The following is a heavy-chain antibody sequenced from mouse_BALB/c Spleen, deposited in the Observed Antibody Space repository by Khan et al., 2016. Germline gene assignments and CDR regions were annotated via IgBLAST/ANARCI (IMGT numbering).Heavy chain of an antibody. D-gene: IGHD2-4*01. J-gene: IGHJ2*01. Sequence: EVELVASGGGLVQPGGSLKLSCATSGFTFSDYYMYWVRQTPEKRLEWVAYISNGGGSTYYPDTVKGRFTISRDTAKNTLYLQMSRLKSEDTAMYYCARHDYYFDYWGQGTTLTVSS. V-gene: IGHV5-12*02. CDR1: GFTFSDYY. CDR3: ARHDYYFDY. CDR2: ISNGGGST.